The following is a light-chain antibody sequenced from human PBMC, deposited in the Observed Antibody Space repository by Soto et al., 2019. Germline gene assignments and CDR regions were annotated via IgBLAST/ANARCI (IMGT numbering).Light chain of an antibody. CDR2: KIS. Sequence: DIVMTQTPLSSPVTLGQPASISCRSSQSLAHGDGNTYLSWLQQRPGQPPRLLIYKISNWFSGVPDRFSGSGAGTDFTLSISRVEAEDVGVYYCMQATQFPWTFGQGTKVDIK. CDR3: MQATQFPWT. CDR1: QSLAHGDGNTY. J-gene: IGKJ1*01. V-gene: IGKV2-24*01.